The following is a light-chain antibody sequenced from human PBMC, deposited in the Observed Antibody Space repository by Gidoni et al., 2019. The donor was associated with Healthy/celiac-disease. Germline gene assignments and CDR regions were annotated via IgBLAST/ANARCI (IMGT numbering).Light chain of an antibody. CDR3: CSYAGSYTLV. CDR1: SSDVWSYNL. J-gene: IGLJ3*02. Sequence: QSALTQPASVSGSPGQSITISCSGSSSDVWSYNLVSWYQQHPGKAPKLMIYEVSKRPSGVSNRFSGSKSGNTASLTISGLQAEDEADYYCCSYAGSYTLVFGGGTKLTVL. V-gene: IGLV2-23*02. CDR2: EVS.